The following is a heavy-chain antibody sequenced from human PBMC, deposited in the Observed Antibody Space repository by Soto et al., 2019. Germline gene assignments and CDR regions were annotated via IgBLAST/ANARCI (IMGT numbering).Heavy chain of an antibody. V-gene: IGHV1-69*01. CDR3: ARALYSSTWSYYYYGMDV. CDR2: FIPVFDST. CDR1: GGTFSNYA. J-gene: IGHJ6*02. Sequence: QVQLVQSGAEVKKPGSSVTVSCKASGGTFSNYAINWVRQAPGQGLEWLGGFIPVFDSTRYAQKFLGRVTITADESTSTAYMELSSLRSEDTAVYYCARALYSSTWSYYYYGMDVWGQGTTVTVPS. D-gene: IGHD6-13*01.